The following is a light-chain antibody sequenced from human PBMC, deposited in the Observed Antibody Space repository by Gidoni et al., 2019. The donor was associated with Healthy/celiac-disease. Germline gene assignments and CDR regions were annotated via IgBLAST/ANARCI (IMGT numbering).Light chain of an antibody. J-gene: IGLJ2*01. V-gene: IGLV3-1*01. CDR1: KLGDKY. CDR2: QDS. Sequence: SYELTQPSSVSVSPGQTASITRSGDKLGDKYSCWYQQKPGQSPVLVIYQDSKRPSGTRERFSGSNSGNTATLTISGTQAMDEADYYCQAWDSSTLVFGGGTKLTVL. CDR3: QAWDSSTLV.